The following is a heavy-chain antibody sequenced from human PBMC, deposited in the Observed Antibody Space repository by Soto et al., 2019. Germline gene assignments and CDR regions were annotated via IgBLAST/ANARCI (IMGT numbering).Heavy chain of an antibody. J-gene: IGHJ4*02. Sequence: QVQLLESGGGVVQPGRSLRLSCAASGFTLSTYAIHWVRQAPGKGLEWVAATSYDGSNKYYADSVKGRFTISTDNYKNPLYLTINRMKADATALYFCARDICGGSYSGDLGYFAFGGKSTAVTVTS. D-gene: IGHD1-26*01. CDR2: TSYDGSNK. CDR3: ARDICGGSYSGDLGYFAF. V-gene: IGHV3-30-3*01. CDR1: GFTLSTYA.